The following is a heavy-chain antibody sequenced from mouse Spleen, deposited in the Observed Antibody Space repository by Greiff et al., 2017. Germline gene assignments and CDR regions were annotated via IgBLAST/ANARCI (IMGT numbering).Heavy chain of an antibody. CDR3: ARTTATLFDY. J-gene: IGHJ2*01. CDR1: GFTFSSYA. Sequence: EVHLVESGGGLVKLGGSLKLSCAASGFTFSSYAMSWVRQTPEKRLEWVATISSGGGNTYYPDSVKGRFTVSRDNAKNTLYLQMSSLKSEDTAMYYCARTTATLFDYWGQGTTLTVSS. D-gene: IGHD1-2*01. CDR2: ISSGGGNT. V-gene: IGHV5-9-3*01.